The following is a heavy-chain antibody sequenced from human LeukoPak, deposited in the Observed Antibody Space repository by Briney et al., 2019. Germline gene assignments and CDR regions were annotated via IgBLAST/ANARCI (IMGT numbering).Heavy chain of an antibody. CDR3: AREGGITVPLDFDY. D-gene: IGHD3-16*01. V-gene: IGHV4-39*07. CDR2: IYYSGST. J-gene: IGHJ4*02. Sequence: SETLSLTCTVSGGSISSSSYYWGWLRQPPGKGLEWIGSIYYSGSTYYNPSLKSRVTISVDTSKNQFSLKLSSVTAADTAVYYCAREGGITVPLDFDYWGQGTQVTVSA. CDR1: GGSISSSSYY.